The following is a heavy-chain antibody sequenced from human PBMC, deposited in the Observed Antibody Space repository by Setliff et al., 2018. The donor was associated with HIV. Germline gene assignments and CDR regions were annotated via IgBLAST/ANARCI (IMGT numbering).Heavy chain of an antibody. D-gene: IGHD3-10*01. CDR1: GDTFSSYV. Sequence: ASVKVSCKASGDTFSSYVISWVRQAPGQGLEWMGGIIPIFGTPNYAQRFQGRVTITTDESTSTAYMNLSSLRSEDTAVYYCARGDYYGSGNYPPPYYFDYWGQGTLVTVSS. V-gene: IGHV1-69*05. J-gene: IGHJ4*02. CDR2: IIPIFGTP. CDR3: ARGDYYGSGNYPPPYYFDY.